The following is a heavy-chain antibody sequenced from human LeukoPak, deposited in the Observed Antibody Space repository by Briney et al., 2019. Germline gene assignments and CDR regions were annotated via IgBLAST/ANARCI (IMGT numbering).Heavy chain of an antibody. Sequence: GGSLRLSCAASGFTVSSNYMSWVRQAPGKGLEWVSVIYSGGSTYYADSVKGRFTISRDNSKNTLYLQMNSLRAENTAVYYCASDGSGSYYFDYWGQGTLVTVSS. V-gene: IGHV3-66*01. CDR2: IYSGGST. CDR3: ASDGSGSYYFDY. CDR1: GFTVSSNY. D-gene: IGHD3-10*01. J-gene: IGHJ4*02.